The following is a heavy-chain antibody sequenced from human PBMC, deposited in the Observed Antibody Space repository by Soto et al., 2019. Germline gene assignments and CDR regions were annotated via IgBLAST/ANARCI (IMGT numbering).Heavy chain of an antibody. V-gene: IGHV4-59*01. CDR2: IYDSGTT. CDR1: GGSMSGYY. CDR3: ARVSHIVVVPAVRGAFDI. J-gene: IGHJ3*02. D-gene: IGHD2-21*02. Sequence: QVQLQESGPGLEKASETLSLTCTVSGGSMSGYYWSWIRQPPGKGLEWIGFIYDSGTTNYNPSLKSRGTISIDTSKNQFSLKLTSVTAADTAVYYCARVSHIVVVPAVRGAFDIWGHGTMITVPS.